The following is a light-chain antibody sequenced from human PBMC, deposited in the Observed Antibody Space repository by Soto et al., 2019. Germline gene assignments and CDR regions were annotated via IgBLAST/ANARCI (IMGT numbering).Light chain of an antibody. CDR3: QQFNSYPIT. CDR1: QSISSW. CDR2: AAS. J-gene: IGKJ5*01. V-gene: IGKV1-5*01. Sequence: IQMTQSPSTLSASVGGRVTSACRASQSISSWLSWYQQKPGKAPKLLIYAASSLASGVPSRFSGSGSGTEFTLTISSLQPDDFATYYCQQFNSYPITFGQGTRLEIK.